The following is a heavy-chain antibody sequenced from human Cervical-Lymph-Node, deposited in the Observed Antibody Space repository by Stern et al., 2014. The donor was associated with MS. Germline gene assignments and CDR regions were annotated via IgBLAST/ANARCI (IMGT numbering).Heavy chain of an antibody. CDR3: TKGTDYDEYPDAFNI. Sequence: EVQLVESGGGLVQPGRSLRLSCAASGFNFDDYAMHWVRQAQGKGLEWISGISWNGGSVGYAESVKGRFTISRDNARNSLYLEMNSLRPEDTALYYCTKGTDYDEYPDAFNIWGQGTIVTVSS. J-gene: IGHJ3*02. V-gene: IGHV3-9*01. D-gene: IGHD3-22*01. CDR1: GFNFDDYA. CDR2: ISWNGGSV.